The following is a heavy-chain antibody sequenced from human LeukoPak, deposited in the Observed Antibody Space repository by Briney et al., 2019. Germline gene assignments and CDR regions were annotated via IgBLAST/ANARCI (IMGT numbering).Heavy chain of an antibody. V-gene: IGHV1-2*02. CDR2: INPNSGGT. J-gene: IGHJ5*02. Sequence: ASVKVSCKASGYTFTGYYMHWVRQAPGQGLEWMGWINPNSGGTNYAQKFQGRVTMTRDTSISTAYMELSRLRSDDTAVYYCASEWETTVTTLDNWFDPWGQGTLVTVSS. CDR3: ASEWETTVTTLDNWFDP. CDR1: GYTFTGYY. D-gene: IGHD4-17*01.